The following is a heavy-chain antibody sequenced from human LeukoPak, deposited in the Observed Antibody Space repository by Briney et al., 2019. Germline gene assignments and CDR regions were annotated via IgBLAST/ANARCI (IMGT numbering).Heavy chain of an antibody. CDR1: GFTFRTYS. CDR2: ISSSSSI. Sequence: GGSLRLSCAASGFTFRTYSMNWVRQGPGKGLEWVSYISSSSSIYYADSVKGRFTISRDNAKNSLYLQMNSLRDEDTAVYYCAREPRESCAAFDIWGQGTMVTVSS. V-gene: IGHV3-48*02. J-gene: IGHJ3*02. CDR3: AREPRESCAAFDI.